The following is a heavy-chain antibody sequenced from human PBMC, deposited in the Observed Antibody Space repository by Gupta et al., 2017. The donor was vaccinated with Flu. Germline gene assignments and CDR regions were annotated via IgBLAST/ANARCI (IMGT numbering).Heavy chain of an antibody. J-gene: IGHJ4*02. CDR2: SNHGGIT. CDR1: GGSFCGYY. Sequence: VDGGSFCGYYWTWNGQPAGKGLEWSGESNHGGITNYNPSLKNRVTISLDTSKNQFSLRLTSVSAEDTAVYYCARGLIVVLTAALDYWGQGTLVTVSS. D-gene: IGHD2-2*01. CDR3: ARGLIVVLTAALDY. V-gene: IGHV4-34*01.